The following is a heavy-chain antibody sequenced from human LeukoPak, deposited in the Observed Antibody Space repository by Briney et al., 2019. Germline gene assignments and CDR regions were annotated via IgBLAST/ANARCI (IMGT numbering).Heavy chain of an antibody. V-gene: IGHV1-18*01. J-gene: IGHJ3*02. CDR1: GYTFTTYN. D-gene: IGHD3-22*01. Sequence: ASVKVSCKASGYTFTTYNINWVRHAPGQGLEWMGWFSGYNGNTNYAQKLQGRVTMTTDTSTSTAYMELRSLKSDDTAVYYCASLKNYYDSSGYLVTDAFDIWGQGTMVTVSS. CDR2: FSGYNGNT. CDR3: ASLKNYYDSSGYLVTDAFDI.